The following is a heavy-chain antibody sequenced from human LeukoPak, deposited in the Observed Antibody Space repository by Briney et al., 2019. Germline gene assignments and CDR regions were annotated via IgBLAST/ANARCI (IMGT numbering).Heavy chain of an antibody. V-gene: IGHV3-23*01. D-gene: IGHD6-19*01. Sequence: PGGSLRLSCAASGFTFSNYAMSWVRQAPGKGLEWVSAISRSGGNTYYVDSVKGRFTISRDNSKNTLNLQMNSLRAEDTAIYYCAKESMAGTPPYVDQWGQGTLVTVSS. J-gene: IGHJ4*02. CDR2: ISRSGGNT. CDR3: AKESMAGTPPYVDQ. CDR1: GFTFSNYA.